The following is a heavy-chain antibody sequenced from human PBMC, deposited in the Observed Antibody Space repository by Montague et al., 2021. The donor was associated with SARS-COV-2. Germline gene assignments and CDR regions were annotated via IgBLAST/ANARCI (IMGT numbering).Heavy chain of an antibody. CDR1: GGSFSDYH. J-gene: IGHJ4*02. CDR2: INHSGNT. Sequence: SETLSLTRAVYGGSFSDYHWSWIRPPPVQGLEWIGEINHSGNTNYNPSRKSRVTISRDTSKSQFSLKLSSVTAADTAVYYCASGLTDISMIVVVLLGASHYFDYWGQGTLVTVSS. D-gene: IGHD3-22*01. CDR3: ASGLTDISMIVVVLLGASHYFDY. V-gene: IGHV4-34*01.